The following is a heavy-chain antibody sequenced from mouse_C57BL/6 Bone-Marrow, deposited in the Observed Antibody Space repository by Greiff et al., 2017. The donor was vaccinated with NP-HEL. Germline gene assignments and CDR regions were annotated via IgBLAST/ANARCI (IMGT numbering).Heavy chain of an antibody. CDR1: GYTFTNYW. D-gene: IGHD2-3*01. Sequence: QVHVKQSGAELVRPGTSVKMSCKASGYTFTNYWIGWAKQRPGHGLEWIGDIYPGGGYTNYNEKFKGKATLTADKSSSTAYMQFSSLTSEDSAIYYCARSDDGYYVAWFAYWGQGTLVTVSA. CDR3: ARSDDGYYVAWFAY. V-gene: IGHV1-63*01. J-gene: IGHJ3*01. CDR2: IYPGGGYT.